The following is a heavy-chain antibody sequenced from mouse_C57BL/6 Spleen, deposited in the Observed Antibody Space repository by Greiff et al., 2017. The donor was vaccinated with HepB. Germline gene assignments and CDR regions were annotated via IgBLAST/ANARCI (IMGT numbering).Heavy chain of an antibody. V-gene: IGHV1-74*01. D-gene: IGHD1-1*01. CDR2: IHPSDSDT. CDR3: AIKGSSYVYYAMDY. CDR1: GYTFTSYW. Sequence: VQLQQPGAELVKPGASVKVSCKASGYTFTSYWMHWVKQRPGQGLEWIGRIHPSDSDTNYNQKFKGKATLTVDKSSSTAYMQLSSLTSEDSAVYYCAIKGSSYVYYAMDYWGQGTSVTVSS. J-gene: IGHJ4*01.